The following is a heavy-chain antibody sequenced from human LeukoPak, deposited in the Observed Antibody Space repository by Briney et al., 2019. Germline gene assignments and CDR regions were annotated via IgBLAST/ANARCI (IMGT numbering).Heavy chain of an antibody. CDR2: IYYSGST. Sequence: SETLSLTCTVSGGSISSYYWSWIRQPPGKGLEWTGYIYYSGSTNYKPSLKSRVTISVETSKNQFSLKLRSVTAADTAVYYCARVTGYMIEDYFDYWGQGTLVTVSS. D-gene: IGHD3-22*01. V-gene: IGHV4-59*01. J-gene: IGHJ4*02. CDR1: GGSISSYY. CDR3: ARVTGYMIEDYFDY.